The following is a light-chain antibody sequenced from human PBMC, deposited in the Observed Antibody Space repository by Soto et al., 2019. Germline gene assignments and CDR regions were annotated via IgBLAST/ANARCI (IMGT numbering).Light chain of an antibody. J-gene: IGKJ4*01. CDR2: KAS. Sequence: DLPMTQSPSTLSASVGDRVTITCRASQSITSCLAWYQQKPGKAPKLLIYKASSLESGVPSRFGGGGSGTEFTLTISSLQPDDFATYYCQQYYSYSLTFGGGTKVEIK. CDR3: QQYYSYSLT. CDR1: QSITSC. V-gene: IGKV1-5*03.